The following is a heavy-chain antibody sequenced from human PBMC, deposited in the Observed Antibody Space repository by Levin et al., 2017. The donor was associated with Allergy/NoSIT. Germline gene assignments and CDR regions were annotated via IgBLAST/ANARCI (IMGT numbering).Heavy chain of an antibody. CDR3: ATDGSGSNPAARQRWFDP. D-gene: IGHD6-6*01. CDR2: FDPEDGET. Sequence: ASVKVSCKVSGYTLTELSMHWVRQAPGKGLEWMGGFDPEDGETIYAQKFQGRVTMTEDTSTDTAYMELSSLRSEDTAVYYCATDGSGSNPAARQRWFDPWGQGTLVTVSS. CDR1: GYTLTELS. V-gene: IGHV1-24*01. J-gene: IGHJ5*02.